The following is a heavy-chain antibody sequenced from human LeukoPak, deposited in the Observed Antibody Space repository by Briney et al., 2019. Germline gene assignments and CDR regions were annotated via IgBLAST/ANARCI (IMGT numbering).Heavy chain of an antibody. CDR2: IWYDGSNK. CDR1: GFTFSSYG. D-gene: IGHD3-3*01. CDR3: AKDAPSITIFGVVSEY. Sequence: PGRSLRLSCAASGFTFSSYGMHWVRQAPGKGLEWVAVIWYDGSNKYYADSVKGRFTISRDNSKKALYLQMNSLRAEDTAVYYCAKDAPSITIFGVVSEYWGQGTLVTVSS. V-gene: IGHV3-33*06. J-gene: IGHJ4*02.